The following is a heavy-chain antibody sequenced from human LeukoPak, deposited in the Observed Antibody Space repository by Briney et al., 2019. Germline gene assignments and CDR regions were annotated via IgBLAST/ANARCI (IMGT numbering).Heavy chain of an antibody. D-gene: IGHD6-19*01. CDR2: ISGSGGST. CDR3: AKDRDGGWYFDY. V-gene: IGHV3-23*01. CDR1: GFTFSSYA. J-gene: IGHJ4*02. Sequence: GGSLRLSCAASGFTFSSYAMSWVRQAPGKGLEWVSAISGSGGSTYYADSVKGRFTISRDNSKNTLYLQMSSLRAEDTAVYYCAKDRDGGWYFDYWGQGTLVTVSS.